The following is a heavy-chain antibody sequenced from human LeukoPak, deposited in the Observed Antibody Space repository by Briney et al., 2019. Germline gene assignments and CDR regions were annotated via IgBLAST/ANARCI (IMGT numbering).Heavy chain of an antibody. V-gene: IGHV3-23*01. J-gene: IGHJ4*02. D-gene: IGHD3-9*01. CDR1: GFTFSNYA. CDR2: ITGSGGNT. Sequence: GGSLRLSCAASGFTFSNYAMSWVGQAPGKGREWVSAITGSGGNTYYADSVKGRFTISRDNSKNTVFLQMNSLRAEDTAVYYCAKWGDYDVLTGYYVSDYWGQGTLVTVSS. CDR3: AKWGDYDVLTGYYVSDY.